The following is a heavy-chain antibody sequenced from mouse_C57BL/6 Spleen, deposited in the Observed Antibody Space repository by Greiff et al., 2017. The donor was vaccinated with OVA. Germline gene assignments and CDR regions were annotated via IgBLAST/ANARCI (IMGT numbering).Heavy chain of an antibody. CDR1: GFTFSDYG. Sequence: EVQLVESGGGLVKPGGSLKLSCAASGFTFSDYGMHWVRQAPEKGLEWVAYISSGSSTIYYADTVKGRVTISRDNAKNTLFLQMTSLRSDDTAMYYCARPYEYDLGYAMDYWGQGTSVTVSS. CDR3: ARPYEYDLGYAMDY. V-gene: IGHV5-17*01. D-gene: IGHD2-4*01. CDR2: ISSGSSTI. J-gene: IGHJ4*01.